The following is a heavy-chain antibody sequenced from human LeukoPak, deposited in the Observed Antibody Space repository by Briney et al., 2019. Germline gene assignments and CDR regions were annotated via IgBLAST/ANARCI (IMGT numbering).Heavy chain of an antibody. J-gene: IGHJ4*02. Sequence: PGGSLRLSCAASGFTFGDYAMHWVRQAPGKGLEWVCLISGDGGDTFYADSVKGRFTITRDNSKKSLYLQMNSLRTEDTAFYYCAKARGYSDFWGQGTLVTVSS. CDR3: AKARGYSDF. CDR1: GFTFGDYA. V-gene: IGHV3-43*02. D-gene: IGHD5-12*01. CDR2: ISGDGGDT.